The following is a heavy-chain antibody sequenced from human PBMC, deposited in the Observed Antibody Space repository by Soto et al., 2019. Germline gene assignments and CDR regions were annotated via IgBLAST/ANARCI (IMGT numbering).Heavy chain of an antibody. CDR2: ISAYNGKT. J-gene: IGHJ6*02. Sequence: QVQWVQSGGEVKKPGASVKLSCTASGYTFTSYGMSWVRQAPGQGLEWMGWISAYNGKTNYAQNAQGRVTMTTDTSTRTAYMDLRSLRSDDTAVYYCARGGDVNYYHGMDVWGQGTTVTVSS. V-gene: IGHV1-18*01. D-gene: IGHD5-12*01. CDR1: GYTFTSYG. CDR3: ARGGDVNYYHGMDV.